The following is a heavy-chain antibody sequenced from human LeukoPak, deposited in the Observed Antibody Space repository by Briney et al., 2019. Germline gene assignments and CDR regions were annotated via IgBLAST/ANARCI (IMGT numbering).Heavy chain of an antibody. D-gene: IGHD6-13*01. CDR1: GITFSTYW. J-gene: IGHJ4*02. CDR3: ARVSSSWYYFDY. CDR2: INQDGGVK. V-gene: IGHV3-7*01. Sequence: GGSLRLSCVDSGITFSTYWMSWVRQAPGKGLEWVANINQDGGVKHYVDSVKGRFTISRDNAKNSLYLQMNSLRAEDTAVYYCARVSSSWYYFDYWGQGTLVTVSS.